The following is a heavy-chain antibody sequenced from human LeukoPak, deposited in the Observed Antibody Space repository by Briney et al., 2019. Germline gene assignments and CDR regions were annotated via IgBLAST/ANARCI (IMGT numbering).Heavy chain of an antibody. Sequence: GGSLRLSCAASGFTFSSYGMHWVRQAPGKGLEWVAVISYDGSNKYYADSVKGRFTISRDNSKNTLYLQMNSLRAEDTAVYYCAKATSPLYNWNDGNWFDPWGQGTLVTVSS. CDR1: GFTFSSYG. J-gene: IGHJ5*02. CDR2: ISYDGSNK. D-gene: IGHD1-1*01. V-gene: IGHV3-30*18. CDR3: AKATSPLYNWNDGNWFDP.